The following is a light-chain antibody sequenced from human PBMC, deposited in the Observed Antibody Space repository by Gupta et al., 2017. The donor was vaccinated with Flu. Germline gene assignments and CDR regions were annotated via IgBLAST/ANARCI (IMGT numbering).Light chain of an antibody. CDR1: QNIKGA. J-gene: IGKJ2*02. V-gene: IGKV1-39*01. Sequence: SLSASVGDRVSITCRAGQNIKGALNWFQQKAGEAPKLLISGTSRLRSGVPSRFSGSSSGTEFTLTINSLQPEDSATYYCQEIYNSPPASTFGQGTKVEIK. CDR2: GTS. CDR3: QEIYNSPPAST.